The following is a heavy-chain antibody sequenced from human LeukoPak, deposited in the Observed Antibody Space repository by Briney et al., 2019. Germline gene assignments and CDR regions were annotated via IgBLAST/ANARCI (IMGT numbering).Heavy chain of an antibody. CDR3: ARVAAAGRASYGMDV. V-gene: IGHV1-3*01. Sequence: ASVKVSCKASGYTFTSYAMHWVRQAPGQRLEWMGWINAGNGNTKYSQKFQGRVTITRDTSASTAYMELSSLRSEDTAVYYCARVAAAGRASYGMDVWGQGTTVTVSS. D-gene: IGHD6-13*01. CDR1: GYTFTSYA. J-gene: IGHJ6*02. CDR2: INAGNGNT.